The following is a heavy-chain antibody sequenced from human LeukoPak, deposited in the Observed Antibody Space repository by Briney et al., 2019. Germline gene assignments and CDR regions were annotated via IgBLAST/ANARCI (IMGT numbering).Heavy chain of an antibody. Sequence: GGSLRLSCAASGFTFSSYEMNWVRQAPGKGLEWVSYISSSGSTIYYADSVKGRFTISRDNAKNSLYLRMNSLRAEDTAVYYCARGPYGYSDYWGQGTLVTVSS. CDR3: ARGPYGYSDY. V-gene: IGHV3-48*03. J-gene: IGHJ4*02. D-gene: IGHD3-22*01. CDR2: ISSSGSTI. CDR1: GFTFSSYE.